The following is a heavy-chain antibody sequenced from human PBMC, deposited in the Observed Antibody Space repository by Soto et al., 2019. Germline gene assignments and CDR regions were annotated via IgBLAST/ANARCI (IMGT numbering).Heavy chain of an antibody. J-gene: IGHJ4*02. V-gene: IGHV3-23*01. CDR3: ARGGGGGCYSQIDC. D-gene: IGHD2-15*01. CDR1: GFTFSSHA. CDR2: ISKGGGSV. Sequence: EVPVLESGGGLVQPGGSLRLSCAASGFTFSSHAMSWVRQSPGQGLEWVSVISKGGGSVYYAGSVKGRFTISRDDSRNTLYLQMNGLRVEDTAIYYCARGGGGGCYSQIDCWGQGTLVIVS.